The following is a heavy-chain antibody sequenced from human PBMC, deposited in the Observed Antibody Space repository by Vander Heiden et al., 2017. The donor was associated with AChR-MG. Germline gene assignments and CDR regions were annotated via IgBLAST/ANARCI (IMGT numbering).Heavy chain of an antibody. D-gene: IGHD3-3*01. V-gene: IGHV3-21*01. CDR1: GFTFSSYS. CDR3: ARGGPRFLEWLLSGY. CDR2: ISSSSSYI. Sequence: EVQLVESGGGLVKPGGSLRLSCAASGFTFSSYSMNWVRQAPGKGLEWVSSISSSSSYIYYADSVKGRFTISRDNAKNSLYLQMNSLRAEDTAVYYCARGGPRFLEWLLSGYWGQGTLVTVSS. J-gene: IGHJ4*02.